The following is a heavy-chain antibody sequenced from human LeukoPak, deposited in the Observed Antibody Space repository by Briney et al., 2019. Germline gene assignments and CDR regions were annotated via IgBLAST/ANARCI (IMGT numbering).Heavy chain of an antibody. CDR2: INWNGSST. D-gene: IGHD2-2*02. V-gene: IGHV3-20*04. CDR1: GFDDYV. CDR3: ARATDIVVVPAAIQFDY. J-gene: IGHJ4*02. Sequence: SGGSLRLSCAASGFDDYVMHWVRQAPGKGLEWVSGINWNGSSTGYADSVKGRFTISRDNAKNSLYLQMNSLRAEDTAVYYCARATDIVVVPAAIQFDYWGQGTLVTVSS.